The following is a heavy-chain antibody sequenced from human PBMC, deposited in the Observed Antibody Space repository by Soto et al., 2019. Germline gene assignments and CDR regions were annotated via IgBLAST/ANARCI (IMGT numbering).Heavy chain of an antibody. Sequence: PGGSLRLSCAASGFTFSSYWMSWVRQAPGKGLEWVANIKQDGSEKYYADSVKGRFTISRDNAKNSLHLQMNSLRAADTAVYYCARDKVVVAATVSLARKRLYFDYWGQGTLVTVSS. CDR3: ARDKVVVAATVSLARKRLYFDY. J-gene: IGHJ4*02. CDR2: IKQDGSEK. V-gene: IGHV3-7*01. D-gene: IGHD2-15*01. CDR1: GFTFSSYW.